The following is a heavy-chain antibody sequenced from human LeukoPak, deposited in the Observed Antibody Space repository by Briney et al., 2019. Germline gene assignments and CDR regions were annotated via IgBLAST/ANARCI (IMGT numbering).Heavy chain of an antibody. Sequence: GGSLRLSCAVSGFTFSSYEMNWVRQAPGKGLEWVSAISGSGGSTYYADSVKGRFTISRDNYKNTLYLQMNSLRAEDTAVYYWAKKKFRSKVWGAFDHLGQGTLVTVSS. CDR3: AKKKFRSKVWGAFDH. D-gene: IGHD3-10*01. J-gene: IGHJ4*02. V-gene: IGHV3-23*01. CDR1: GFTFSSYE. CDR2: ISGSGGST.